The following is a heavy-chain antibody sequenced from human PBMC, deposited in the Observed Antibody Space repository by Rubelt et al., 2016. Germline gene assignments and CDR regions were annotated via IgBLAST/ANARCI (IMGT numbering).Heavy chain of an antibody. J-gene: IGHJ4*02. CDR3: ARTISFYDSFRGSDY. CDR2: INHRGSS. CDR1: ARSFSGYY. V-gene: IGHV4-34*01. D-gene: IGHD3-10*01. Sequence: QVQLQQWGAGVLKPSETLSLTCSVNARSFSGYYWTWIRQPPGKGLEWIGEINHRGSSNYNPSLKSRVPISVDSSRRQFSLKRDSGVAADTAVYYCARTISFYDSFRGSDYWGQGALVTVSS.